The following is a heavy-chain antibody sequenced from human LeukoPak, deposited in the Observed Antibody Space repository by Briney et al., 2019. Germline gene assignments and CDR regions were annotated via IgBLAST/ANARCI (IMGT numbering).Heavy chain of an antibody. CDR2: IYTSGST. CDR3: ARAHSSSWGTGWFDP. Sequence: SETLSLTCTVSGGSISSGSYYWSWIRQPAGKGLEWIGRIYTSGSTNYNPSLKSRVTISVDTSKNQFSLKLSSVTAADTAVYYCARAHSSSWGTGWFDPWGQGTLVTVSS. D-gene: IGHD6-13*01. V-gene: IGHV4-61*02. CDR1: GGSISSGSYY. J-gene: IGHJ5*02.